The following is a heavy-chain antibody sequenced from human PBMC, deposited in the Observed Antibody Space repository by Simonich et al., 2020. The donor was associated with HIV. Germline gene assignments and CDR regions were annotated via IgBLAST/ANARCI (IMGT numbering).Heavy chain of an antibody. D-gene: IGHD4-17*01. Sequence: QVQLQQWGAGLLKPSETLSLTCAVYGGSYSGYYWSWIRQPPGKGLERIGEINHSVTTNDKSSLNSRATISVDKSKNQFSRKLSSVTAADTAVYYCARRHPTTVTTPYFDYWGQGTLVTVSS. CDR1: GGSYSGYY. J-gene: IGHJ4*02. CDR2: INHSVTT. CDR3: ARRHPTTVTTPYFDY. V-gene: IGHV4-34*04.